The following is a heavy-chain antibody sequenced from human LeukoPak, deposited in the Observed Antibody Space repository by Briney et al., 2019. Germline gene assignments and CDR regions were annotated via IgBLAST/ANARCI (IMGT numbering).Heavy chain of an antibody. Sequence: PSETLSLTCTVSGGSISRYYWSWIRQPPGKGLEWIGNIFYSGSTCYSPSLKSRVTISLDTSRNQFSLKLNSVTAADTAVYYCAKSNGYGLVDIWGQGTMVTVSS. V-gene: IGHV4-59*12. D-gene: IGHD3-10*01. CDR3: AKSNGYGLVDI. CDR1: GGSISRYY. CDR2: IFYSGST. J-gene: IGHJ3*02.